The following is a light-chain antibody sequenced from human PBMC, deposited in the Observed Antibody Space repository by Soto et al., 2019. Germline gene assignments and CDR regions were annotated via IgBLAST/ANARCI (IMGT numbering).Light chain of an antibody. CDR2: VNSDGSH. CDR1: SGHITYA. J-gene: IGLJ2*01. CDR3: QTWGTGIVV. V-gene: IGLV4-69*01. Sequence: QPVLTQSPSASASLGASVKLTCTLSSGHITYAIAWHQQQPEEGPRFLMKVNSDGSHNKGDGIPDRFSGSSSGAERYLTISSLQSEDEADYYCQTWGTGIVVFGGGTKLTVL.